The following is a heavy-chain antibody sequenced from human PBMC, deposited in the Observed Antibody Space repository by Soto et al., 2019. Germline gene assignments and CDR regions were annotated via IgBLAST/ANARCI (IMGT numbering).Heavy chain of an antibody. J-gene: IGHJ6*02. CDR1: GFTFSSYG. Sequence: QVQLVESGGGVVQPGRSLRLSCAASGFTFSSYGMHWVRQAPGKGLEWLAVISHDVSNKYYADSVKGRFTISRDHSKNTLYLQMNSLRADATAVYYCAKDLTRGSYGYYGMDVWGQGTTVTVSS. V-gene: IGHV3-30*18. D-gene: IGHD1-26*01. CDR2: ISHDVSNK. CDR3: AKDLTRGSYGYYGMDV.